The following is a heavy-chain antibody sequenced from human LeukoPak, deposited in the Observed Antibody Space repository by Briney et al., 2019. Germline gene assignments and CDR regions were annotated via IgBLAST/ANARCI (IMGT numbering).Heavy chain of an antibody. CDR2: IYTSGST. J-gene: IGHJ4*02. CDR1: GGSISSGSYY. CDR3: ATERVVPAAAQITFDY. V-gene: IGHV4-61*02. D-gene: IGHD2-2*01. Sequence: SETLSLTCTVSGGSISSGSYYWSWVRQPAGKGLEWIGRIYTSGSTNYNPSLKSRVTISVDTSKNQFSLKLSSVTAADTAVYYCATERVVPAAAQITFDYWGQGTLVTVSS.